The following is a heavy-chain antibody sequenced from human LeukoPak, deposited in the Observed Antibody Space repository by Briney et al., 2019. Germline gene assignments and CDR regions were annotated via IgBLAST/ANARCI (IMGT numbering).Heavy chain of an antibody. D-gene: IGHD1-20*01. V-gene: IGHV3-43*01. J-gene: IGHJ6*02. Sequence: GGSLRLSCAASGFTLDDYTMHWVRQAPGKGLEWVSRISWDGGSTYYADSVKGRFTISRDNSKNSLYLQMNSLRTEDTALYYCAKDKGPGITGTDYYYGMDVWGQGTTVTVSS. CDR1: GFTLDDYT. CDR3: AKDKGPGITGTDYYYGMDV. CDR2: ISWDGGST.